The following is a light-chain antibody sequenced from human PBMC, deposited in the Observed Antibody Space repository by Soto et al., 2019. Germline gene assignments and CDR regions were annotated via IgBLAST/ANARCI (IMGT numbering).Light chain of an antibody. Sequence: EIVLTQSPGTLSMSPGERATLSCRASQSISSNYLACYQQKPGQAPRLLIDGASSRATGIPDRFSGSGSGTDFTLTISRLEAEDFAVYYCQQYGSSPRTFGQGTKVEFQ. CDR1: QSISSNY. CDR2: GAS. CDR3: QQYGSSPRT. J-gene: IGKJ1*01. V-gene: IGKV3-20*01.